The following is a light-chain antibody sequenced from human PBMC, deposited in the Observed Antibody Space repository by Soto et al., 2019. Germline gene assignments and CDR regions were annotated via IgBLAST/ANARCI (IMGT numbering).Light chain of an antibody. CDR3: QQYNSYS. V-gene: IGKV3-20*01. Sequence: EIVLTQSQGTLSLSPGERRTLSCRASQSVSSSYLAWYQQKPGQAPXLLIYGASSRATGIPDRFSGSGSGTELTLSISSLQPDDFATYYCQQYNSYSFGQGTKVDI. J-gene: IGKJ1*01. CDR2: GAS. CDR1: QSVSSSY.